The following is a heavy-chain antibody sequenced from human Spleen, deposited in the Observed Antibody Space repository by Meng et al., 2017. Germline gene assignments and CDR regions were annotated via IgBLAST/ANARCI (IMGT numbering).Heavy chain of an antibody. CDR1: GFTFGDLG. CDR3: TRGCGYDLFFAQ. D-gene: IGHD5-12*01. J-gene: IGHJ1*01. V-gene: IGHV3-49*04. Sequence: GESLKISCSASGFTFGDLGMSWVRQTPGKGLEWVSLIRSKAHGGTKEYAASVRGRLPVSRDDSESIAYLQMNSLTTEDTGVYYCTRGCGYDLFFAQWGQGTLVTVSS. CDR2: IRSKAHGGTK.